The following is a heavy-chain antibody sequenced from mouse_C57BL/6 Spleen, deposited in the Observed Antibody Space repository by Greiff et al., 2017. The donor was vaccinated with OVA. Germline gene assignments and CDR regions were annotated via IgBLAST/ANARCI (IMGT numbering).Heavy chain of an antibody. CDR1: GYTFTSYW. V-gene: IGHV1-64*01. Sequence: QVQLLQPGAELVKPGASVKLSCKASGYTFTSYWMHWVKQRPGKGLEWIGMIHPNSGSTNYNEKFKSKATLTVDKSSSTAYMQLSSLTSEDSAVYYCARGTGTCWYFDVWGTGTSVTVSS. D-gene: IGHD4-1*01. CDR2: IHPNSGST. CDR3: ARGTGTCWYFDV. J-gene: IGHJ1*03.